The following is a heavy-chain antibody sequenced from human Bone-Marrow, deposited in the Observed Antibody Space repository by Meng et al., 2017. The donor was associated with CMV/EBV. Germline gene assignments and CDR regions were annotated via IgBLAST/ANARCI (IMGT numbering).Heavy chain of an antibody. Sequence: GGSLRLSCAASGFTFSSYAMHWVRQAPGKGLECVAVISYDGSNKYYADSVKGRFTISRDNSKNTLYLQMNSLRAEDTAVYYCAREGYCTNGVCYRGLGAFDIWGQGTMVTVSS. D-gene: IGHD2-8*01. CDR1: GFTFSSYA. J-gene: IGHJ3*02. CDR2: ISYDGSNK. CDR3: AREGYCTNGVCYRGLGAFDI. V-gene: IGHV3-30*04.